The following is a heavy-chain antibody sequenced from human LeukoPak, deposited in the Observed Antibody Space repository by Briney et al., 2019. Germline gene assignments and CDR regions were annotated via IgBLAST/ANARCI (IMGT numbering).Heavy chain of an antibody. CDR2: INPNSGGT. CDR1: GYTFTGYY. D-gene: IGHD2-15*01. V-gene: IGHV1-2*02. Sequence: ASAKVSCKASGYTFTGYYMHWVRQAPGQGLEWMGWINPNSGGTNYAQKFQGRVTMTRDTSISTAYMELSRLRSDDTAVYYCARSGYCSGGSCYANWFDPWGQGTLVTVSS. J-gene: IGHJ5*02. CDR3: ARSGYCSGGSCYANWFDP.